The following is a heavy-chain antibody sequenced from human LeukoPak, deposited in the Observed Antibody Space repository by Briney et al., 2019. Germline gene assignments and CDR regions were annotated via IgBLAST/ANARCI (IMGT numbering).Heavy chain of an antibody. CDR2: ISYDGSNK. V-gene: IGHV3-30*03. CDR1: GFTFSSYG. J-gene: IGHJ4*02. Sequence: GGSLTLSCAASGFTFSSYGMHWVRQAPGRGLEGVAVISYDGSNKYYADSVKDRFTIPIDKSKNPLYLQINSLRAENPAVNYCATNTDSTGYMVDYWGQATLVTVSS. CDR3: ATNTDSTGYMVDY. D-gene: IGHD3-22*01.